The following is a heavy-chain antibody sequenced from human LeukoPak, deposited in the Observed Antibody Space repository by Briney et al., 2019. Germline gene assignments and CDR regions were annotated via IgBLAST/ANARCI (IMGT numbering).Heavy chain of an antibody. CDR1: GGSISSGDYY. CDR2: IYYSGST. V-gene: IGHV4-30-4*08. CDR3: ARDARYDSSGYQY. D-gene: IGHD3-22*01. J-gene: IGHJ4*02. Sequence: SQTLSLTCTVSGGSISSGDYYWSWIRQPPGKGLEWIGYIYYSGSTYYNPSLKSRVTISVDTSKNQFSLKLSSVTAADTAMYYCARDARYDSSGYQYWGQGTLVTVSS.